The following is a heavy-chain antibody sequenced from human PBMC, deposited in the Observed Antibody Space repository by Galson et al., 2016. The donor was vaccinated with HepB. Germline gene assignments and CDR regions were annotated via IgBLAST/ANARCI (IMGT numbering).Heavy chain of an antibody. Sequence: SVKVSCKASGYTFTSYDIHWVRQATGQGLEWVGWMNPNSGNTGYAQKFQGRVTMTSNYSISTAYMEGSSLRSEDTAVSYCARALHYYDSGSYYNRIRRNCYCGMDVWGQGTTVTVSS. CDR3: ARALHYYDSGSYYNRIRRNCYCGMDV. V-gene: IGHV1-8*01. CDR1: GYTFTSYD. D-gene: IGHD3-10*01. J-gene: IGHJ6*02. CDR2: MNPNSGNT.